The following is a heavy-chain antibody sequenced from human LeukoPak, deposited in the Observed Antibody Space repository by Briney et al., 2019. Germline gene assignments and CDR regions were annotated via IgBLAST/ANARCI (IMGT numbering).Heavy chain of an antibody. D-gene: IGHD2-2*01. V-gene: IGHV3-11*01. CDR2: ISSSGSTI. Sequence: GGSLRLSCAASGFTFSDYYMSWIRQAPGKGLEWVSYISSSGSTIYYADSVKGRFTISRDNAKNSLYLQMNSLRAEDTAVYYCARACSSTSCRMVLYAFDIRGQGTMVTVSS. J-gene: IGHJ3*02. CDR1: GFTFSDYY. CDR3: ARACSSTSCRMVLYAFDI.